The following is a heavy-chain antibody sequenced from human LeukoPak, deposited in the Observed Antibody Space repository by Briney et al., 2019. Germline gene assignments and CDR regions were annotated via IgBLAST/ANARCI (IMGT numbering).Heavy chain of an antibody. V-gene: IGHV4-30-2*01. Sequence: PSQTLSLTCTVSGGSISSGGYYWSWIRQPPGKGLEWIGEINHSGSTNYNPSLKSRVTISVDTSKNQFSLKLSSVTAADTAVYYCARAFGPYSSSWYFSYWGQGTLVTVSS. CDR3: ARAFGPYSSSWYFSY. CDR1: GGSISSGGYY. CDR2: INHSGST. D-gene: IGHD6-13*01. J-gene: IGHJ4*02.